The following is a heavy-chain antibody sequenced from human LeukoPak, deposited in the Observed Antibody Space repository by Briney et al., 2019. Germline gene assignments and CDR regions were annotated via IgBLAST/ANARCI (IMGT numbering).Heavy chain of an antibody. D-gene: IGHD2-2*01. CDR3: ARGPLGYCSSTSRYPYYFDY. CDR1: GGSFSGYY. V-gene: IGHV4-34*01. Sequence: PSETLSLTCAVYGGSFSGYYWSWIRQPPGKGLEWIGEINHSGSTNYNPSLKSRVTISVDTSKNQFSLKLSSVTAADTAVYYCARGPLGYCSSTSRYPYYFDYWGQGTLVTVSS. J-gene: IGHJ4*02. CDR2: INHSGST.